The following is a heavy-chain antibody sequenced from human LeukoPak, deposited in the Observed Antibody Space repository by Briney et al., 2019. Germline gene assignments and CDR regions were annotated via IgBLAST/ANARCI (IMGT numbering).Heavy chain of an antibody. CDR2: IYTSGST. V-gene: IGHV4-4*07. J-gene: IGHJ3*02. CDR1: GGSISSYY. D-gene: IGHD1-26*01. CDR3: ARDQYYDAFDI. Sequence: SEXLSLTCTVPGGSISSYYWSWIRQPAGKGLEWIGRIYTSGSTNYNPSLKSRVTISVDTSKNQFSLKLSSVTAADTAVYYCARDQYYDAFDIWGQGTMVIVSS.